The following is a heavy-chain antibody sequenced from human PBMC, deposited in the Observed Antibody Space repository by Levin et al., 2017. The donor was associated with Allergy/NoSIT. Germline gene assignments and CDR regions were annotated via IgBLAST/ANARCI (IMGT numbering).Heavy chain of an antibody. D-gene: IGHD6-19*01. Sequence: SQTLSLTCAVYGGSFSGYYWSWIRQPPGKGLEWIGEINHSGSTNYNPSLKSRVTISVDTSKNQFSLKLSSVTAADTAVYYCARGRWSSGWYGNDAFDIWGQGTMVTVSS. J-gene: IGHJ3*02. V-gene: IGHV4-34*01. CDR2: INHSGST. CDR3: ARGRWSSGWYGNDAFDI. CDR1: GGSFSGYY.